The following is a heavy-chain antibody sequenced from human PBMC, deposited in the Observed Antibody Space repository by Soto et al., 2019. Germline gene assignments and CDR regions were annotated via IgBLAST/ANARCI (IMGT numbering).Heavy chain of an antibody. CDR3: ARSSMVXXDYFDF. CDR2: IYDSGST. Sequence: SETLSLTCSVSGDSLKNHYWAWIRHSPGKRLEWIGNIYDSGSTNYSPALKSRVSMSVDTSKNLFSLKMNSVTAADTAVYYCARSSMVXXDYFDFWGQGTVVTVSS. CDR1: GDSLKNHY. D-gene: IGHD3-10*01. V-gene: IGHV4-59*11. J-gene: IGHJ4*02.